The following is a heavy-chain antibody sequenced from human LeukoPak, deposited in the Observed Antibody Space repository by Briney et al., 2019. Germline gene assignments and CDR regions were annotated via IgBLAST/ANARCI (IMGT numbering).Heavy chain of an antibody. CDR2: IYPGDSDT. V-gene: IGHV5-51*01. D-gene: IGHD6-13*01. CDR3: ARRAMGIAAAGLDP. J-gene: IGHJ5*02. Sequence: GAALKISCKGSGSSFTSYWIGWVRPLPGKGLEWMGIIYPGDSDTRYSPSFQGQVTISADKSISTAYLQWSSLKASDTATYYCARRAMGIAAAGLDPWGQGTLVTVSS. CDR1: GSSFTSYW.